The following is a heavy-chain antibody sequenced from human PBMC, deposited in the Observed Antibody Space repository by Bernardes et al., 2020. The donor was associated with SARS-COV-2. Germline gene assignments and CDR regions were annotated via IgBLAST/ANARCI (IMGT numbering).Heavy chain of an antibody. V-gene: IGHV3-48*02. CDR2: ISGSSRTK. D-gene: IGHD3-10*01. Sequence: GGSLRLSCAASGFTFSSHPMNWVRQAPGRGLEWVSYISGSSRTKKYGDSVKARFTISRDDAKNSLFLQMNSLRDEDTAVYYCVKDGERGYDMDVWGQGTTVTVTS. CDR1: GFTFSSHP. CDR3: VKDGERGYDMDV. J-gene: IGHJ6*02.